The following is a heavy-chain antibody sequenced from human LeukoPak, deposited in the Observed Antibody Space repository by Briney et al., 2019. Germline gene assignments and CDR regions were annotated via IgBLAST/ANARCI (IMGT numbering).Heavy chain of an antibody. CDR3: ATATHFFGVVIHNWFDP. Sequence: ASVKVSCKVSGYTLTELSMHWVRQAPGKGLEWMGGFDPEDGETIYAQKFQGRVTMTEDTPTDTAYMELSSLRSEDTAVYYCATATHFFGVVIHNWFDPWGQGTLVTVSS. V-gene: IGHV1-24*01. CDR2: FDPEDGET. J-gene: IGHJ5*02. CDR1: GYTLTELS. D-gene: IGHD3-3*01.